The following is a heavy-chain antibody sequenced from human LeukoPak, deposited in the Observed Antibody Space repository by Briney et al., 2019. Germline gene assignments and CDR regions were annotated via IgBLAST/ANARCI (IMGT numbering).Heavy chain of an antibody. J-gene: IGHJ5*02. CDR2: ISGSGGST. V-gene: IGHV3-23*01. Sequence: PGGSLRLSCAASGFTFSSYAMSWVRQAPGKGLEWVSAISGSGGSTYYADSVKGRFTISRDNSKNTLYLQMNSLRAEDTAVYYXXXXHTWGSSWYDWFDPWGQGTLVTVSS. CDR1: GFTFSSYA. D-gene: IGHD6-13*01. CDR3: XXXHTWGSSWYDWFDP.